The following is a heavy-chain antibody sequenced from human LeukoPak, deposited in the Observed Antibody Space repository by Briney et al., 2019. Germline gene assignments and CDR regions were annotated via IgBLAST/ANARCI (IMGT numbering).Heavy chain of an antibody. CDR2: ISYDGSNK. CDR1: GFTFSSYA. V-gene: IGHV3-30-3*01. J-gene: IGHJ4*02. D-gene: IGHD3-16*02. CDR3: AKGAGITFGGVIAPDF. Sequence: GGSLRLSCAASGFTFSSYAMHWVRQAPGKGLEWVAVISYDGSNKYYADSVKGRFTISRDNSRNTVYLQMNSLRAEDTAEYYCAKGAGITFGGVIAPDFWGQGTLVTVSS.